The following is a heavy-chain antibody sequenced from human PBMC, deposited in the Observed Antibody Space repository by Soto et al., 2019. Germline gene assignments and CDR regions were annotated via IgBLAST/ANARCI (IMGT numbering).Heavy chain of an antibody. CDR3: ALSMTGTAYS. D-gene: IGHD2-21*01. Sequence: QVQVQESGPGMVKPSETLTLNCTVSGASISRYHCSWIRRPPGKGLEWMGHIYYSGTADYHPSLESRVTMSVDRSQNRFSLKVRSVSAADPATYYCALSMTGTAYSWGQGTRVTVSS. CDR1: GASISRYH. J-gene: IGHJ4*02. CDR2: IYYSGTA. V-gene: IGHV4-59*01.